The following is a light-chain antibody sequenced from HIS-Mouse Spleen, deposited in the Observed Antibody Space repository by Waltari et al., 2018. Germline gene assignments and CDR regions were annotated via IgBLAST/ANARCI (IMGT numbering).Light chain of an antibody. J-gene: IGLJ2*01. Sequence: QSALTQPASVSGSPGQSITISCTGTSSDVGGYNYVSWYQQHPGKAPKLMIYDVSNRPSGVSNRFSGSKSGNTASLTISGLQADDEADYYCSSYTSSSFNVVFCGGTKLTVL. V-gene: IGLV2-14*03. CDR2: DVS. CDR1: SSDVGGYNY. CDR3: SSYTSSSFNVV.